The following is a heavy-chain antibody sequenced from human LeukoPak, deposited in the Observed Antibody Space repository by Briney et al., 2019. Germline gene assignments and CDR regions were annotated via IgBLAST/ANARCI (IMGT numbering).Heavy chain of an antibody. D-gene: IGHD3-22*01. J-gene: IGHJ4*02. CDR1: GFTFSSYG. CDR3: AKPLLNYYDSSGYPGGDY. Sequence: PGGSLRLSCAASGFTFSSYGMSWVRQAPGKGLEWVSAISGSGGSTYYADSVKGRFTISRDNSKNTLYLQMNSLRAEDTAVYYCAKPLLNYYDSSGYPGGDYWGQGTLVTVSS. V-gene: IGHV3-23*01. CDR2: ISGSGGST.